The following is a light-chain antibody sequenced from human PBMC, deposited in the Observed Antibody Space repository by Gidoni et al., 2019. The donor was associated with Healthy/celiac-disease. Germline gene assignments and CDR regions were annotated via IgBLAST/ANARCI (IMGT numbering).Light chain of an antibody. CDR3: QSYDSSLFWV. J-gene: IGLJ3*02. Sequence: QSVLTQPPSVSGAPGQRVTISCTGSSSNIGAGYHVHWYQQLPGTPPKLLISGNSNRPSGVPDRFSGSKPGPSAPLAITGLQAEDEADYYCQSYDSSLFWVFGGGTKLTVL. CDR1: SSNIGAGYH. CDR2: GNS. V-gene: IGLV1-40*01.